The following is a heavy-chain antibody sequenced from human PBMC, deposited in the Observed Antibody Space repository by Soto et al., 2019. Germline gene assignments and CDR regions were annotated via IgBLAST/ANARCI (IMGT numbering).Heavy chain of an antibody. J-gene: IGHJ4*02. CDR1: GGTFSSYA. CDR3: ARVYAATFFYYFDY. CDR2: LIPIFATS. D-gene: IGHD1-26*01. V-gene: IGHV1-69*13. Sequence: ASVKVSCKASGGTFSSYAVSGVRQAPGQGLEWMGGLIPIFATSNYAQKFQGRVTITADESTNTAYMELRSLRSEDTAVYYCARVYAATFFYYFDYWGQGTLVTVSS.